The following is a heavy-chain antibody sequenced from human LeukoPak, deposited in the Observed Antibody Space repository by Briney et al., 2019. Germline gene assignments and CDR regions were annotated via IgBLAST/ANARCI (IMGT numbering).Heavy chain of an antibody. CDR1: GFTFSSYA. CDR2: ISYDGSNK. Sequence: PGRSLRLSCAASGFTFSSYAMHWVRQAPGKGLEWVAVISYDGSNKYYADSVKGRFTISSDNSKNTLYLQMNSLRAEDTAVYYCARELSSGYSYGYRYYYYGMDVWGQGTTVTVSS. J-gene: IGHJ6*02. CDR3: ARELSSGYSYGYRYYYYGMDV. V-gene: IGHV3-30-3*01. D-gene: IGHD5-18*01.